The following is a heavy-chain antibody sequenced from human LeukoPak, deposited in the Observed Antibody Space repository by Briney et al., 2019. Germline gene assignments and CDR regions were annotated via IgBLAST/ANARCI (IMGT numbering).Heavy chain of an antibody. J-gene: IGHJ4*02. CDR3: ARILGEGYCSGGSCYLPSGYFDY. D-gene: IGHD2-15*01. CDR1: GFTFSSYA. V-gene: IGHV3-30*04. CDR2: ISYDGSNK. Sequence: GRSLRLSCAASGFTFSSYAMHWVRQAPGKGLEGVAVISYDGSNKYYADSVKGRFTISRDNSKNTLYLQMNSLRAEDTAVYYCARILGEGYCSGGSCYLPSGYFDYWGQGTLVTVSS.